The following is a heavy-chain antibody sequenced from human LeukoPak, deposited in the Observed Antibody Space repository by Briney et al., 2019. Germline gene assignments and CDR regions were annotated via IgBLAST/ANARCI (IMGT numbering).Heavy chain of an antibody. CDR2: IIPIFGTA. D-gene: IGHD6-19*01. CDR1: GYTFTGYY. J-gene: IGHJ4*02. Sequence: GASVKVSCKASGYTFTGYYMHWVRQAPGQGLEWMGGIIPIFGTANYAQKFQGRVTITTDESTSTAYMELSSLRSEDTAVYYCARAGYSSGWYDYWGQGTLVTVSS. V-gene: IGHV1-69*05. CDR3: ARAGYSSGWYDY.